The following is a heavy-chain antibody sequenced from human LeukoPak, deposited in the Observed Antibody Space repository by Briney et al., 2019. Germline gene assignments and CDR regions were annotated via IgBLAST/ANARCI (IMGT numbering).Heavy chain of an antibody. CDR1: GGSISSYY. J-gene: IGHJ3*02. CDR2: IYTSGST. CDR3: ARVPELGQQLVDAFDI. V-gene: IGHV4-4*07. D-gene: IGHD6-13*01. Sequence: SETLSLTCTVSGGSISSYYWSWIRQPAGKGLEWIGRIYTSGSTNYNPSLKGRVTMSVDTSKNQFSLKLSSVTAADTAVYYCARVPELGQQLVDAFDIWGQGTMVTVSS.